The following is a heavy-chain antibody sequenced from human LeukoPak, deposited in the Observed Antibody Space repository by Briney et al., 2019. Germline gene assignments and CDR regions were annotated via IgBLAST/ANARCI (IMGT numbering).Heavy chain of an antibody. Sequence: PSETLSLTCTVSGGSISRSSDYWGWIRQSPGKGLEWIGSIHNSGKTYSNPSLKSRVTISVDTSQNQFSLRLSSVTAADTAVYYCERDGDGDYADHWGQGTLVTVSS. CDR3: ERDGDGDYADH. V-gene: IGHV4-39*07. CDR2: IHNSGKT. J-gene: IGHJ5*02. D-gene: IGHD4-17*01. CDR1: GGSISRSSDY.